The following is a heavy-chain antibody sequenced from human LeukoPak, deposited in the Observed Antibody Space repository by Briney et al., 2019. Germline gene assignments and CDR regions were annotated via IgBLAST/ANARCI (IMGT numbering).Heavy chain of an antibody. Sequence: PGGSLRLSCAASGFTFDDYGMSWVRQAPGKGLEWVSGINWNGGSTGYADSVKGRFTISRDNAKNSLYLQMNSLRAEDTAVYYCARDPATVTTSRGDTGDYWGQGTLVTVSS. CDR3: ARDPATVTTSRGDTGDY. J-gene: IGHJ4*02. D-gene: IGHD4-17*01. CDR2: INWNGGST. CDR1: GFTFDDYG. V-gene: IGHV3-20*04.